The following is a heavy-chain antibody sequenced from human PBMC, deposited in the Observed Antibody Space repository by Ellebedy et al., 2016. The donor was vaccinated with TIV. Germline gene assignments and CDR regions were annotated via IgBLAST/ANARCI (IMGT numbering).Heavy chain of an antibody. V-gene: IGHV3-21*01. CDR2: TSDSGRFI. J-gene: IGHJ4*01. Sequence: GESLKISCASSGFTFGSYWMTWVRQAPGKGLEWVSTTSDSGRFISYADSVKGRFTISRDNAKNTLYLQMNSLKAEDTAMYYCSTLSDTGYWGHGTLVTVSS. CDR1: GFTFGSYW. D-gene: IGHD1-1*01. CDR3: STLSDTGY.